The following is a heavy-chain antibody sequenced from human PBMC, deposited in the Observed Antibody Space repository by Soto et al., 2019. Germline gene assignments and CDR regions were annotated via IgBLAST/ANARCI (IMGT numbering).Heavy chain of an antibody. J-gene: IGHJ6*03. D-gene: IGHD6-13*01. V-gene: IGHV1-69*02. CDR3: ARGPPSSAVPAQYYYYYYMDV. CDR2: IIPILGIA. CDR1: GGTFSSYT. Sequence: SVKVSCKASGGTFSSYTISWVRQAPGQGLEWMGRIIPILGIANYAQKFQGRVTITADKSTSTAYMELSSLRSEDTAVYYCARGPPSSAVPAQYYYYYYMDVWGKGTTVTVSS.